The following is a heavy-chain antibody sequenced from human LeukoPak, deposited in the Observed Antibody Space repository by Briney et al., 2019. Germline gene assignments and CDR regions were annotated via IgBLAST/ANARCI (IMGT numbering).Heavy chain of an antibody. CDR2: RYYSGTR. V-gene: IGHV4-59*08. CDR1: GASIRPYY. Sequence: PSETLSLTCSVSGASIRPYYWSWLRQPPGKGLEWIGFRYYSGTRNYNPSLSSRITISVDTSKNQFSLHLTSVTAADTAVYYCARHGPANSFDYWGRGNLVTVSS. CDR3: ARHGPANSFDY. D-gene: IGHD1/OR15-1a*01. J-gene: IGHJ4*02.